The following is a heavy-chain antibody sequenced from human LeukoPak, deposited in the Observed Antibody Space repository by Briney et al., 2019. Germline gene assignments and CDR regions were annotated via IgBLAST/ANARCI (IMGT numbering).Heavy chain of an antibody. Sequence: GGSLRLSCAASGFTFSSYAMSWVRQAPGKGVEWVSAISGSGGSTYYADSVKGRFTISRDNSKNTLYLQMNSLRAEDTAVYYCAKGLGAGLLGYWGQGTLVTVSS. CDR2: ISGSGGST. D-gene: IGHD3/OR15-3a*01. J-gene: IGHJ4*02. CDR1: GFTFSSYA. CDR3: AKGLGAGLLGY. V-gene: IGHV3-23*01.